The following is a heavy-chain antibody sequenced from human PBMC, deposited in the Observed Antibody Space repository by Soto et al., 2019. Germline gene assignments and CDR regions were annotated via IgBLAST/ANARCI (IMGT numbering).Heavy chain of an antibody. CDR3: ARGPRAPPPHDYGMDV. CDR1: GFTFSSHV. J-gene: IGHJ6*02. V-gene: IGHV3-23*01. CDR2: ISGGGGTT. Sequence: EVQLLESGGGLVQPGGSLRLSCAASGFTFSSHVMNWVRQAPGKGLEWVAAISGGGGTTYYGDSVEGRFTMSRDNSKNTLDLQMNSLRADDTAVYYCARGPRAPPPHDYGMDVWGQGTTVTVSS.